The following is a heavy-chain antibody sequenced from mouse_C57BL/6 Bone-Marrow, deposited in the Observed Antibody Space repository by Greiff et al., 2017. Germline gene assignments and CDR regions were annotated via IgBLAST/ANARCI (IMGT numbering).Heavy chain of an antibody. CDR1: GYTFTSYT. CDR2: INPSSGYT. J-gene: IGHJ3*01. Sequence: VQLQQSGAELARPGASVKMSCKASGYTFTSYTMHWVKQRPGQGLEWIGYINPSSGYTKYNQKFKDKATLTADKSSSTAYMQLSSLTSEDSAVYYCARMGVRWAWFAYWGQGTLVTVSA. D-gene: IGHD2-14*01. CDR3: ARMGVRWAWFAY. V-gene: IGHV1-4*01.